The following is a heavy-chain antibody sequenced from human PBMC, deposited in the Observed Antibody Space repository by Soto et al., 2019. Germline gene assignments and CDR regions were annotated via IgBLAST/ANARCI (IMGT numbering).Heavy chain of an antibody. V-gene: IGHV3-23*05. CDR3: AKGRLAVGSDWFDS. CDR1: GVTVYTYA. Sequence: PGGSLRLSCEASGVTVYTYAMIWVRQAPGKGLEWVTAIDSDGTDTYYADFVKGRFTVSRDNSKNTLYLQMRSLTAEDTALYYCAKGRLAVGSDWFDSWGPGTLVTVSS. D-gene: IGHD1-26*01. J-gene: IGHJ5*01. CDR2: IDSDGTDT.